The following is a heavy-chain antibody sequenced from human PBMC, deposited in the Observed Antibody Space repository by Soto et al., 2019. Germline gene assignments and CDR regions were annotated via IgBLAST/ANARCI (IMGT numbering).Heavy chain of an antibody. CDR3: AKSGSHSYFDY. V-gene: IGHV3-23*01. Sequence: EVQLLESGGGLVQPGGSLRLSCAASAFTFGRYDMTWVRQAPGKGLEWVSSITPSGDNTYYADSVKGRFTISRGNSKNTLYLQMNSLRAEDTAVYYCAKSGSHSYFDYWGQGTLVTVSS. J-gene: IGHJ4*02. D-gene: IGHD6-19*01. CDR1: AFTFGRYD. CDR2: ITPSGDNT.